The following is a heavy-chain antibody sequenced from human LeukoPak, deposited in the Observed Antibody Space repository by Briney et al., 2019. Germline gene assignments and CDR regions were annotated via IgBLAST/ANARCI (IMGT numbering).Heavy chain of an antibody. CDR2: ISAYNGNT. V-gene: IGHV1-18*01. CDR3: ARHIAAAAANWFDP. CDR1: GYTFTSYG. Sequence: ASVKVSCKASGYTFTSYGISWVRQAPGQGLEWMGWISAYNGNTNYAQKFQGRVTMTRNTSISKAYMELTSLRSEDTAVYFCARHIAAAAANWFDPWGQGTLVTVSS. J-gene: IGHJ5*02. D-gene: IGHD6-13*01.